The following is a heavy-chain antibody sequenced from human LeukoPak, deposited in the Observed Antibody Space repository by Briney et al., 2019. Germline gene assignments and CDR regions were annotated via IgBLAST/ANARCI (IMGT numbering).Heavy chain of an antibody. J-gene: IGHJ4*02. CDR3: ARPSYSSGWSFFDS. V-gene: IGHV3-23*01. CDR2: ISGSGGST. CDR1: GFTFSSYA. Sequence: GGSLRLSCAASGFTFSSYAMSWVRQAPGKGLEWVSAISGSGGSTYYADSVKGRFTISRDNSKNTLYLQMNSLRAEDTAVYYCARPSYSSGWSFFDSWGQGTLVTVSS. D-gene: IGHD6-19*01.